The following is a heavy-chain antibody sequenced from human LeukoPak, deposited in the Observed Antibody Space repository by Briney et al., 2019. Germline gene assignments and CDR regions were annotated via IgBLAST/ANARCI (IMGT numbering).Heavy chain of an antibody. V-gene: IGHV4-39*01. CDR1: GGSISSSSYY. CDR2: IYYSGST. CDR3: AGHPRVVGGWSYYFDY. Sequence: SETLSLTCTVSGGSISSSSYYWGWIRQPPGKGLEWIGSIYYSGSTYYNPSLKSRVTISVDTSKNQFSLKLSSVTAADTAVYYCAGHPRVVGGWSYYFDYWGQGTLVTVSS. D-gene: IGHD6-19*01. J-gene: IGHJ4*02.